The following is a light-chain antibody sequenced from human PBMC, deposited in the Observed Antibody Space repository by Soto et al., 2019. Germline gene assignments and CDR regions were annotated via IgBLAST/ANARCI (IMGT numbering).Light chain of an antibody. Sequence: EIVMTQYTATLSVSPGERATLSCRASQSVSSNLAWYQQKPGQAPRLLIYGASTRATGIPAWFSGSGSGTEFTLTISSLQSEDFAVYYCQQYNNWPLTFGGGTKVEIK. CDR3: QQYNNWPLT. V-gene: IGKV3-15*01. CDR1: QSVSSN. J-gene: IGKJ4*01. CDR2: GAS.